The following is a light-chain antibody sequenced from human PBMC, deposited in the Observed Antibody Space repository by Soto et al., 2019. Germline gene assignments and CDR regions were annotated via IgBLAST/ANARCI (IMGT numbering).Light chain of an antibody. Sequence: QSALTQPPSASGSPGQSVTITCSGTSSDVGEENYVSWYQQHPGKVPKLILYEVSKRPSGVPDRFSGSKSGTSVSLAISGLRSDDEATYYCAAWDDTLDAQVFGGGTKLTVL. J-gene: IGLJ3*02. CDR1: SSDVGEENY. CDR2: EVS. V-gene: IGLV2-8*01. CDR3: AAWDDTLDAQV.